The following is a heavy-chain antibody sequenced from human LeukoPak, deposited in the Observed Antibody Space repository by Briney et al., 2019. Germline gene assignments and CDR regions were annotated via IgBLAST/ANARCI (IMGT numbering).Heavy chain of an antibody. CDR1: GYTFTCYY. Sequence: ASVKVSCKASGYTFTCYYMHWVRQAPGQGLEWMGWINPNSGGTNYAQKFQGRVTMTRDTSISTAYMELSRLRSDDTAVYYCASCIGSGGSCYSHYYYYYYMDVWGKGTTVTISS. CDR3: ASCIGSGGSCYSHYYYYYYMDV. V-gene: IGHV1-2*02. D-gene: IGHD2-15*01. CDR2: INPNSGGT. J-gene: IGHJ6*03.